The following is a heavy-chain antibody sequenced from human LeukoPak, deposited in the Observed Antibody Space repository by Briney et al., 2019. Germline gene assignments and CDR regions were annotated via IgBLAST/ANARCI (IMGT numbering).Heavy chain of an antibody. D-gene: IGHD1-1*01. CDR3: ARPTTGPATQGYDS. V-gene: IGHV4-39*01. Sequence: SETLSLTCTVSGGSISSSPYYWAWIRQSPGRGLEWIGSIYYRGNTYHNPSLKSRVTISVDPSKNQFSLSVISVTAADTAVYFCARPTTGPATQGYDSWGQGILVTVAS. CDR1: GGSISSSPYY. J-gene: IGHJ4*02. CDR2: IYYRGNT.